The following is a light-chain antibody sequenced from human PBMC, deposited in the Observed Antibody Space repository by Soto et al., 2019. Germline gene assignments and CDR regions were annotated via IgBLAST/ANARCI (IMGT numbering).Light chain of an antibody. V-gene: IGKV1-17*01. CDR1: QGVRTD. CDR2: AES. J-gene: IGKJ2*01. CDR3: LQHNSYPYT. Sequence: DIQMTQSPSSLAASVGDRVTITCRASQGVRTDLGGYQQKPGKAPQHLIYAESLWQSEVPSRFSGSGSGTECNLTISSLEPEEFAPYYCLQHNSYPYTLGQGTKLQIK.